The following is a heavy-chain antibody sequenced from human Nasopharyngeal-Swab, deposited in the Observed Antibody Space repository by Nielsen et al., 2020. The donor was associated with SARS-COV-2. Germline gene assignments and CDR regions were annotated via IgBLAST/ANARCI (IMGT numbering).Heavy chain of an antibody. CDR2: IYYSGSI. Sequence: SETLSLTCTVSGGSISSGGYYWSWIRQHPGKGLEWIGYIYYSGSIYYNPSLKSRVTISVDTSKNQFSLKLSSVTAADTAVYYCARANRSGIFGVVLNFDYWGQGTLVTVSS. CDR1: GGSISSGGYY. D-gene: IGHD3-3*01. V-gene: IGHV4-31*03. CDR3: ARANRSGIFGVVLNFDY. J-gene: IGHJ4*02.